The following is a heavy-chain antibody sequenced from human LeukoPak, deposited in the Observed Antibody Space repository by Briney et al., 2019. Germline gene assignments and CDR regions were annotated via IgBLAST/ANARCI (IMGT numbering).Heavy chain of an antibody. CDR2: IKHDGSAQ. Sequence: GGSLRLSCVASGFTFSSYWMMWARQSPGKGLEWVANIKHDGSAQYYGDSVKGRFTISRDNAKNSLYLQMNSLRAEDTAVYYRARVIVLVPGASDHFDYWGQGTLATVHS. D-gene: IGHD2-2*01. V-gene: IGHV3-7*01. J-gene: IGHJ4*02. CDR3: ARVIVLVPGASDHFDY. CDR1: GFTFSSYW.